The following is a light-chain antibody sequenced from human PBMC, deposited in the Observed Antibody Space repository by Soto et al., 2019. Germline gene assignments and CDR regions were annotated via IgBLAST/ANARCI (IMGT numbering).Light chain of an antibody. CDR3: MQALQAPIT. V-gene: IGKV2-28*01. CDR1: QSLLHSNGYNY. Sequence: DIVLTQSPLSLPVTPGEPASISCRSTQSLLHSNGYNYLDWYVQKPGQSPQLLIYLGSNRASGVPDRFSGSGSGTDFTLKINRLEAEDVGIYYCMQALQAPITFG. J-gene: IGKJ5*01. CDR2: LGS.